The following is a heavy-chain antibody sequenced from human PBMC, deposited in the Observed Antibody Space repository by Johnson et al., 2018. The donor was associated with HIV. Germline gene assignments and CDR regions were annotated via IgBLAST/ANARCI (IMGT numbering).Heavy chain of an antibody. CDR1: GFNFDDYG. Sequence: VQLVESGGGVVRPGGSLRLSCAASGFNFDDYGMSWVRQTPGEGLEWVSGINWNGGSTSYADSVTGRFPISRDNPKNTLFLQMNSLRAEDTAVYYCAKANYYVYAFDIWGQGTMVTVSS. CDR3: AKANYYVYAFDI. D-gene: IGHD3-10*02. J-gene: IGHJ3*02. CDR2: INWNGGST. V-gene: IGHV3-20*04.